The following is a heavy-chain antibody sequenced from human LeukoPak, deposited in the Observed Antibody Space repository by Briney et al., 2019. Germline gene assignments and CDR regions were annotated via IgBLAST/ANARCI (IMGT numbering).Heavy chain of an antibody. J-gene: IGHJ4*02. CDR1: GGSVSSGSYY. CDR2: IYYSGST. CDR3: ARAGYSYGTDY. V-gene: IGHV4-61*01. Sequence: PSETLFLTCTVSGGSVSSGSYYWSWIRQPPGKGLEWIGYIYYSGSTNYNPSLKSRVTISVDTSKNQFSLKLSSVTAADTAVYYCARAGYSYGTDYWGQGTLVTVSS. D-gene: IGHD5-18*01.